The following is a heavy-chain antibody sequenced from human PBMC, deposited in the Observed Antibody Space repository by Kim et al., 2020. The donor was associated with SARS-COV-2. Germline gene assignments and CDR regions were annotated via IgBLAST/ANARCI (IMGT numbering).Heavy chain of an antibody. D-gene: IGHD6-19*01. J-gene: IGHJ6*02. V-gene: IGHV3-30*04. CDR3: ARDHPVGWYGAYYYYGMDV. CDR2: ISYDGSNK. Sequence: GGSLRLSCAASGFTFSSYAMHWVRQAPGKGLEWVAVISYDGSNKYYADSVKGRFTISRDNSKNTLYLQMNSLRAEDTAVYYCARDHPVGWYGAYYYYGMDVWGQGTTVTVSS. CDR1: GFTFSSYA.